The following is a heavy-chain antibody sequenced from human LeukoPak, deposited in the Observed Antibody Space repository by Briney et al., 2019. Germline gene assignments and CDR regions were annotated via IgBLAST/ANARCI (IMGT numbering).Heavy chain of an antibody. CDR1: GITISSCW. D-gene: IGHD6-25*01. CDR3: ARDSGKYYIDY. V-gene: IGHV3-7*04. Sequence: GGPLRLSWEAAGITISSCWRTWGRQAPGKRQEWGADMKQDGSQKYSADFVEGRFTMASDNAKNLPFLQVNSLRAEDTAVYYCARDSGKYYIDYWGQGPLVTVSS. CDR2: MKQDGSQK. J-gene: IGHJ4*02.